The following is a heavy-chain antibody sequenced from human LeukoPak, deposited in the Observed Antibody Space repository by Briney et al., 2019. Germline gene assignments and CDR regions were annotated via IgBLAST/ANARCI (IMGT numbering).Heavy chain of an antibody. CDR3: VKGAGYSRNYFDY. D-gene: IGHD3-22*01. CDR1: EFDFSTHA. Sequence: PGGSLRLSCAASEFDFSTHAMTWVRQAPGKGLEWVSAISISGTKTYYADSVKGRFTISRDNSKNTLYLQMHSLRAEDTAVYYCVKGAGYSRNYFDYWGQGTLVTVSS. CDR2: ISISGTKT. J-gene: IGHJ4*02. V-gene: IGHV3-23*01.